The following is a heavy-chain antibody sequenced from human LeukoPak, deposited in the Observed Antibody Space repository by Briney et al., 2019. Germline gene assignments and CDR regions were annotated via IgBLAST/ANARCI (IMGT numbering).Heavy chain of an antibody. D-gene: IGHD3-10*01. J-gene: IGHJ4*02. CDR1: GFTFGSYS. V-gene: IGHV3-21*01. Sequence: GGSLRLSCAASGFTFGSYSMNWVRQAPGKGLEWVSSISSSSSYIYYADSVKGRFTISRDNAKNSLYLQMNSLRAEDTAVYYCAREMSWGSGSYSDWGQGTLVTVSS. CDR3: AREMSWGSGSYSD. CDR2: ISSSSSYI.